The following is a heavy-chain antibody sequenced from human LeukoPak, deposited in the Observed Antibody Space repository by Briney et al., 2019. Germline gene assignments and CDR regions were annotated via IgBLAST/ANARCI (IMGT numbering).Heavy chain of an antibody. V-gene: IGHV1-18*01. D-gene: IGHD2-15*01. J-gene: IGHJ4*02. CDR1: GYTFTSYG. CDR3: ASRYCSGGSCYSGGFDY. Sequence: PGASVKFSCTASGYTFTSYGISWVRQAPGQGLEWVGWISAYNGNTNYAQKLQGRVTMTTDTSTSTAYMELRSLRSDDTAVYYCASRYCSGGSCYSGGFDYWGQGTLVTVSS. CDR2: ISAYNGNT.